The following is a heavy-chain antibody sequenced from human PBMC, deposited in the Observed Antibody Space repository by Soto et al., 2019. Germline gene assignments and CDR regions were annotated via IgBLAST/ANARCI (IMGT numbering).Heavy chain of an antibody. D-gene: IGHD2-15*01. CDR1: GYTFSSHG. CDR3: AREGSYGWYDC. CDR2: ISGYNGNA. Sequence: QVQLVQSGAAVRKPGASVKVSCKASGYTFSSHGIIWVRQAPGQGFEWMGWISGYNGNAKYAQRFQGRVTMTTDTSTSTVYMDLRSLGSDDSAVYYCAREGSYGWYDCWGQGTLVTVSS. J-gene: IGHJ5*01. V-gene: IGHV1-18*01.